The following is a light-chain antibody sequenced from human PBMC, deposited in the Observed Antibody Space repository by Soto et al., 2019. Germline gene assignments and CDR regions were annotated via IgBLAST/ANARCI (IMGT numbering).Light chain of an antibody. CDR3: QQFIDGWT. Sequence: DIQMTQSPSTLSASVGDRVSITCRASQSISSWLAWYQQKPGKAPKLLIYDASSLESGVPSRFRGSGSETEFTLTISGLQPDDFATYYCQQFIDGWTFGQGTKV. J-gene: IGKJ1*01. CDR2: DAS. CDR1: QSISSW. V-gene: IGKV1-5*01.